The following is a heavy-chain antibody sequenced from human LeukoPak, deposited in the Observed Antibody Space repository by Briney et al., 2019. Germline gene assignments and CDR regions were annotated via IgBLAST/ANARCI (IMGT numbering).Heavy chain of an antibody. Sequence: GGSLRLSCAASGFTFTKYWMTWVRQAPGKGLEWVGNIKQDGSDKNYMDSVKGRFTISRDNTKNSVYLQMSSLRAEDTAVYYCVRDNPRCCGVVPANIDDYWGQGTLVTVSS. V-gene: IGHV3-7*01. CDR2: IKQDGSDK. CDR1: GFTFTKYW. D-gene: IGHD2-15*01. J-gene: IGHJ4*02. CDR3: VRDNPRCCGVVPANIDDY.